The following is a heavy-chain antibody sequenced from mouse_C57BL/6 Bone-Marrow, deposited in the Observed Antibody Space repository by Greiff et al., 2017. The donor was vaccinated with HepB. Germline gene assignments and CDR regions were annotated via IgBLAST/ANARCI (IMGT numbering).Heavy chain of an antibody. CDR1: GYTFTSYW. J-gene: IGHJ2*01. CDR2: IDPSDSYT. CDR3: ARSRPHYYGSSFDY. Sequence: QVQLQQPGAELVKPGASVKLSCKASGYTFTSYWMQWVNQRPGQGLEWIGEIDPSDSYTNYNQKFKGKATLTVDTSSSTAYMQLSSLTSEDSAVYYCARSRPHYYGSSFDYWGQGTTLTVSS. D-gene: IGHD1-1*01. V-gene: IGHV1-50*01.